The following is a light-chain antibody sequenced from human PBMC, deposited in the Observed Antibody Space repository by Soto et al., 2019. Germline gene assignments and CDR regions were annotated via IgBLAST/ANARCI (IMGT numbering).Light chain of an antibody. J-gene: IGLJ2*01. CDR2: RND. V-gene: IGLV1-47*01. CDR1: SSNIGSNY. Sequence: QSVLTQPPSASGTPGQRVNISCSGSSSNIGSNYVYWYQQLPGTAPKLLIYRNDQRPSGVPDRFSGSKSGTSASLAIIGLRSEDEAHYHCASWDDTLTGLLFGGETKLTVL. CDR3: ASWDDTLTGLL.